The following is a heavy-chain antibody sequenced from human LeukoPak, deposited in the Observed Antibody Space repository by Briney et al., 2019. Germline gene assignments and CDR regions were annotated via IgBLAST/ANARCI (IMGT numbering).Heavy chain of an antibody. V-gene: IGHV4-59*01. Sequence: SETLSPTCADSGGSISSYYWSWIRQPPGKGLEWIGYIYYSGSTNYNPSLKSRVTISVDTSKNQFSLKLSSATAADTAVYYCALSSSWPGEDYWGQGTLVTVSS. CDR1: GGSISSYY. CDR3: ALSSSWPGEDY. J-gene: IGHJ4*02. D-gene: IGHD6-13*01. CDR2: IYYSGST.